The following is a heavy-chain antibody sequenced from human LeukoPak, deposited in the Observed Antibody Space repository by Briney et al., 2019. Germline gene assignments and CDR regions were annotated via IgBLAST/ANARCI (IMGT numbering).Heavy chain of an antibody. CDR2: MFYRGST. J-gene: IGHJ4*02. D-gene: IGHD6-13*01. CDR1: GGSIRSYY. Sequence: KASETLSLTCTVSGGSIRSYYWSRIRQPPGKGLEWIGFMFYRGSTNYNPSLKSRVTISVDTSKNQFSLNLSSVTAADTAVYYCAAIKDSSSWYLGYWGQGTLVTVSS. CDR3: AAIKDSSSWYLGY. V-gene: IGHV4-59*01.